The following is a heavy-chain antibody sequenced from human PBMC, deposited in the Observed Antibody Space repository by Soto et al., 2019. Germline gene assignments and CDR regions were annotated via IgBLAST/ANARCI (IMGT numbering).Heavy chain of an antibody. CDR3: ARAYSYGQDYYFDY. CDR1: GYTFTGYY. CDR2: INPNSGGT. J-gene: IGHJ4*02. D-gene: IGHD5-18*01. Sequence: ASVKVSCKASGYTFTGYYMHWVRQAPGQGLEWMGWINPNSGGTNYAQKFQGWVTMTRDTSISTAYMELSRLRSDDTAVYYCARAYSYGQDYYFDYWGQGTLVTVSS. V-gene: IGHV1-2*04.